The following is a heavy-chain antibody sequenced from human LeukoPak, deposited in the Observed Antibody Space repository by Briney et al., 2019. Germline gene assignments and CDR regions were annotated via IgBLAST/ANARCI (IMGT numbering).Heavy chain of an antibody. Sequence: PGGSLGLSCAASGFTFSSYSMKWVRQAPGKGLEWVSFISSSSSYIYYADSVKGRFTISRDNAKNSLYLQMNSLRAEDTAVYYCARGTMFPYYFDYWGQGTLVTVSS. J-gene: IGHJ4*02. V-gene: IGHV3-21*01. CDR2: ISSSSSYI. D-gene: IGHD3-10*02. CDR3: ARGTMFPYYFDY. CDR1: GFTFSSYS.